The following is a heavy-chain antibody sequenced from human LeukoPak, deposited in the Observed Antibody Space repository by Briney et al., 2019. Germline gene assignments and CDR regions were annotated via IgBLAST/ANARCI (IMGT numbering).Heavy chain of an antibody. J-gene: IGHJ3*02. CDR2: IYYSGST. Sequence: SETLSLTYTVSGGSISSYYWSWIRQPPGKGLEWIGYIYYSGSTNYNPSLKSRVTISVDTSKNQFSLKLSSVTAADTAVYYCAGYCSSTSCYYPPNAFDIWGQGTMVTVSS. D-gene: IGHD2-2*01. CDR1: GGSISSYY. V-gene: IGHV4-59*01. CDR3: AGYCSSTSCYYPPNAFDI.